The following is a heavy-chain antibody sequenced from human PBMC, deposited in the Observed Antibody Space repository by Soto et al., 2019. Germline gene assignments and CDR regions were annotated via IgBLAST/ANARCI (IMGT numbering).Heavy chain of an antibody. Sequence: QVQLVESGGGMVQPGTSLRLSCAVSGFTFSTYDMHWVRQAPGKGLEWVAVVSYDTAYENYADSVKGRFTISRDNSKNILYLQMNSLRAEDTAVYYCAKGSISKSSAVTFDSWGRGTLVTVSS. CDR1: GFTFSTYD. D-gene: IGHD4-17*01. J-gene: IGHJ4*02. CDR3: AKGSISKSSAVTFDS. V-gene: IGHV3-30*18. CDR2: VSYDTAYE.